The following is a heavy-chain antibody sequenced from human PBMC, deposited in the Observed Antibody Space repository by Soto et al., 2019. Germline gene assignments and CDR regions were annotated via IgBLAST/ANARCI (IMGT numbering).Heavy chain of an antibody. CDR1: GFTFSSYA. CDR2: ISYDGSNK. J-gene: IGHJ4*02. CDR3: ARDHYGHSFDY. D-gene: IGHD3-10*01. V-gene: IGHV3-30*01. Sequence: PGGSLRLSCAASGFTFSSYAMHWVRQAPGKGLEWVAVISYDGSNKYYADSVKGRFTISRDNSKNTLYLQMNSLRAEDTAVYYCARDHYGHSFDYWGQGTQVTVSS.